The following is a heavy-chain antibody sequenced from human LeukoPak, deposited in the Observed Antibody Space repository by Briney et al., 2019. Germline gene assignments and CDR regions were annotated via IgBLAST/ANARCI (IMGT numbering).Heavy chain of an antibody. CDR1: GFTFSSYS. J-gene: IGHJ3*02. Sequence: GGSLRLSCAASGFTFSSYSMNWVRQAPRKGLEWVSSISSSSSYIYYADSVKGRFTISIDNAKNSLYLQMNSLRDEDTAVYYCARDEDFAFDIWGQGTMVTVSS. D-gene: IGHD3/OR15-3a*01. CDR3: ARDEDFAFDI. CDR2: ISSSSSYI. V-gene: IGHV3-21*01.